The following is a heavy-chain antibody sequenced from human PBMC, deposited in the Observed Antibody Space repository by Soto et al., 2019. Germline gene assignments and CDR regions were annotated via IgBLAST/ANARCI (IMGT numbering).Heavy chain of an antibody. CDR1: GFSFSDYW. CDR3: SRGGGFSGNYL. D-gene: IGHD1-26*01. J-gene: IGHJ4*02. Sequence: EVQLVESGGGLVQPGGSLRLSCAASGFSFSDYWMHWVRQAPGKGLVWVSCIDTDGSTTTYADSVKGRFTISRDNVKNTVYLQMESLRAEDTALYYWSRGGGFSGNYLGGQGTLVTVSS. CDR2: IDTDGSTT. V-gene: IGHV3-74*01.